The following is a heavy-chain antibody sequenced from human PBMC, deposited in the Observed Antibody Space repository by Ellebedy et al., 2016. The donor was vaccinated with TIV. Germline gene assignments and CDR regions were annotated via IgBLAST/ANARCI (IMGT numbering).Heavy chain of an antibody. Sequence: PGGSLRLSCAFSGLTCRSRVFHWVRQVPGKGLEWVPGISPYGDTEHYADSVKVRLTVSRDNSKNTLYLQVNSLRDEDTALYYCVREIYGSGRAGCFDLWGHGTMVTVSS. V-gene: IGHV3-30-3*01. CDR2: ISPYGDTE. CDR1: GLTCRSRV. CDR3: VREIYGSGRAGCFDL. J-gene: IGHJ3*01. D-gene: IGHD6-19*01.